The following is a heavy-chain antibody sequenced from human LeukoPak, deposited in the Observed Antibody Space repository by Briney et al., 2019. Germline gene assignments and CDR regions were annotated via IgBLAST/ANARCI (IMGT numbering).Heavy chain of an antibody. J-gene: IGHJ4*02. CDR3: AKGRYHGSGSYLNSHED. Sequence: PGGSLRLSCTAAGFTFSNYVMSWVRQAPGKGLEWVSLISGNGDRTYYADSVKGRFTVSRDNSRNTLFLQMYNLGVEDTAVYSCAKGRYHGSGSYLNSHEDWGQETLVPV. V-gene: IGHV3-23*01. CDR1: GFTFSNYV. CDR2: ISGNGDRT. D-gene: IGHD3-10*01.